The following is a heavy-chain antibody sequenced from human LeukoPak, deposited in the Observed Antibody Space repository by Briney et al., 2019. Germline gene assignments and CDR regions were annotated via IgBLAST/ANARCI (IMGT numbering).Heavy chain of an antibody. CDR1: GGSVSGGSYY. Sequence: SETLSLTCTVSGGSVSGGSYYWSWIRQPPGKGLEWIGYIYYSGSTNYNPSLKSRVTISVDTSKNQFSLKLSSATAADTAVYYCARASAYSSSSGVNCWGQGTLVTVSS. D-gene: IGHD6-6*01. CDR3: ARASAYSSSSGVNC. CDR2: IYYSGST. J-gene: IGHJ4*02. V-gene: IGHV4-61*01.